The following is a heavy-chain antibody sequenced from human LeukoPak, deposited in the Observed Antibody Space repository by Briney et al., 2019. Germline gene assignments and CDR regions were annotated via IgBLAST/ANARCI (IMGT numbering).Heavy chain of an antibody. CDR1: GDSISSNNW. CDR2: IYYSGST. CDR3: ARAYTSSCRWFDP. Sequence: SGTLSLTCAVSGDSISSNNWWHWVRQPPGKGLEWIGYIYYSGSTYYNPSLKSRVTISVDTSKNQFSLKLNSVTAADTAVYYCARAYTSSCRWFDPWGQGTLVTVSS. V-gene: IGHV4-4*02. D-gene: IGHD6-13*01. J-gene: IGHJ5*02.